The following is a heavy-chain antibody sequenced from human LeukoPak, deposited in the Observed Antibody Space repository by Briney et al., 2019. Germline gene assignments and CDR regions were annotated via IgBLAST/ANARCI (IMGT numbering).Heavy chain of an antibody. Sequence: ASVKVSCKASGGTFSSYAISWVRQAPGQGLEWMGGIIPIFGTANYAQKFQGRVTITADESTSTAYMELSSLRSEDTAVYYCASNLVRGSPYFDYWGQGTLATVSS. J-gene: IGHJ4*02. CDR1: GGTFSSYA. CDR2: IIPIFGTA. CDR3: ASNLVRGSPYFDY. V-gene: IGHV1-69*13. D-gene: IGHD3-10*01.